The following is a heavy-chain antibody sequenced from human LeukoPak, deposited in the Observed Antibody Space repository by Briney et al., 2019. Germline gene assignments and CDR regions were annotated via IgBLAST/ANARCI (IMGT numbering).Heavy chain of an antibody. CDR2: IYDSGNA. V-gene: IGHV4-31*03. Sequence: SQTLSLTCTVSGGSVRSGGYCLNWIRQHPGEGLEWIGFIYDSGNAYYNPSYNPSLKSRVTISVDTSENQFSLKLTSVTAADAAVYYCASGDNDPLFDYWGQGTLVTVSS. CDR1: GGSVRSGGYC. CDR3: ASGDNDPLFDY. D-gene: IGHD1-1*01. J-gene: IGHJ4*02.